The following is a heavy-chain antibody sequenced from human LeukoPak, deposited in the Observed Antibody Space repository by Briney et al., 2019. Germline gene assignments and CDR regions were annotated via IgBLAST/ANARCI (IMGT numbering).Heavy chain of an antibody. Sequence: GGSLRLSCAASGFSFSSYGMHWVRQAPGKGLEWVGRIKSKTDGGTTDYAAPVKGRFTISRDDSKNTLYLQMNSLKTEDTAVYYCTTDRYSSSSGGLDYWGQGTLVTVSS. V-gene: IGHV3-15*01. J-gene: IGHJ4*02. CDR1: GFSFSSYG. D-gene: IGHD6-6*01. CDR3: TTDRYSSSSGGLDY. CDR2: IKSKTDGGTT.